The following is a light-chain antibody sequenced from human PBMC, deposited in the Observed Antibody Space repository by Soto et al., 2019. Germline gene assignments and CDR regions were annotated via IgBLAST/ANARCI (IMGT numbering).Light chain of an antibody. CDR3: QQYGSSPPIT. V-gene: IGKV3-20*01. CDR2: GAS. Sequence: PGARATLSCRAIQSVSSSYLAWYQQKPGQAPRLLIYGASSRATGIPDRFSGSGSGTDFTLTISRLEPEDFAVYYCQQYGSSPPITFGQGTKVDIK. CDR1: QSVSSSY. J-gene: IGKJ2*01.